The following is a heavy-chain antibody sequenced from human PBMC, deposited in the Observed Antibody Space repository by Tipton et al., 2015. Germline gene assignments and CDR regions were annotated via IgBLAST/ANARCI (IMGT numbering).Heavy chain of an antibody. CDR1: GGSVSSGNFY. J-gene: IGHJ4*02. V-gene: IGHV4-61*01. CDR3: AKTHGAYDWYLDH. Sequence: LRLSCTVYGGSVSSGNFYWSWIRQPPGKGLEWIGYFFYTGSTNYNPSLKSRVTISVDTSKNQFSLNLRSVTAADTAVYFCAKTHGAYDWYLDHWGQGTLVTVSS. D-gene: IGHD5-12*01. CDR2: FFYTGST.